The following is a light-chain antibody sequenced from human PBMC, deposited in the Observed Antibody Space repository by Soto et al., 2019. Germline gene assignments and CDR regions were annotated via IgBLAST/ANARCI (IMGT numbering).Light chain of an antibody. CDR1: SSDVGSYHL. Sequence: QSALTQPASVSGSPGQSITISCTGTSSDVGSYHLVSWYQHHPGKAPKHMIYEGSKRHSGVSYRFSGSKSGNTASLTISGLQAEDEADYYCCSSAGSSTWIFAGGTKLTVL. J-gene: IGLJ2*01. CDR3: CSSAGSSTWI. V-gene: IGLV2-23*01. CDR2: EGS.